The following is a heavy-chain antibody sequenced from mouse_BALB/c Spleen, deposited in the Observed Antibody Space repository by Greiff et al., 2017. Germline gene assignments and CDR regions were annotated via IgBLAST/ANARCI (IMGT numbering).Heavy chain of an antibody. V-gene: IGHV1S126*01. D-gene: IGHD2-1*01. Sequence: VKLVESGPQLVRPGASVKISCKASGYSFTSYWMHWVKQRPGQGLEWIGMIDPSDSETRLNQKFKDKATLTVDKSSSTAYMQLSSPTSEDSAVYYCAREDYGNYSFAYWGQGTLVTVSA. CDR1: GYSFTSYW. CDR2: IDPSDSET. CDR3: AREDYGNYSFAY. J-gene: IGHJ3*01.